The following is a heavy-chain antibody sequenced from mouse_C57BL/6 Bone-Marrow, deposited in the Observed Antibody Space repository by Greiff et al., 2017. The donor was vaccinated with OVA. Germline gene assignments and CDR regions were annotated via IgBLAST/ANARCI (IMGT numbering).Heavy chain of an antibody. D-gene: IGHD1-1*01. CDR3: ARFSSYYAMDY. Sequence: VQLQQSGAELVRPGASVKLSCKASGYTFTDYYINWVKQRPGQGLEWIARIYPGSGNTYYNEKFKGKATLTAEKSSSTAYMQLSSLTSEDSAVYFCARFSSYYAMDYWGQGTSVTVSS. CDR2: IYPGSGNT. V-gene: IGHV1-76*01. CDR1: GYTFTDYY. J-gene: IGHJ4*01.